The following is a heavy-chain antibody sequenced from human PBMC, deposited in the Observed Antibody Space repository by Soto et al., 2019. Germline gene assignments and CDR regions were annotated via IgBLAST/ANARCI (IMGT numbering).Heavy chain of an antibody. CDR3: ARDPEEYNGFDP. CDR2: ISSSSSYI. J-gene: IGHJ5*02. D-gene: IGHD3-10*01. Sequence: PGGSLRLSCAASGFTFSSYSMNWVRQAPGKGLEWVSSISSSSSYIYYADSVKGRFTISRDNAKNSLYLQRNSLIAEDTAVYYCARDPEEYNGFDPWGQGILVTVSS. V-gene: IGHV3-21*01. CDR1: GFTFSSYS.